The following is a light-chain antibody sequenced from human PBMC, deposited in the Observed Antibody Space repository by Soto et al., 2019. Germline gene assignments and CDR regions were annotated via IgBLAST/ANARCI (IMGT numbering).Light chain of an antibody. J-gene: IGKJ2*01. Sequence: IQMTQSPSSLSASVGDSVTVTCRASQSINIYLNWYQQKPGKAPTLLIYGASSLQSGVPSRFTGGGSRTESTHSISSLQPEDFAAYYCQQSETRLNTFGHVTKVDTK. CDR3: QQSETRLNT. V-gene: IGKV1-39*01. CDR1: QSINIY. CDR2: GAS.